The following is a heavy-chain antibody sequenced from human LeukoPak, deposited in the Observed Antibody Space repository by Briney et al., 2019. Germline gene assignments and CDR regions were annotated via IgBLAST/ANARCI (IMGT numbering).Heavy chain of an antibody. CDR1: GFTFSSYA. CDR3: AKAGCSSTSCYTDY. Sequence: GGSLRLSCAASGFTFSSYAMSWVRQAPGKGLEWVSAISGSGGSTYYADSVKGRFTISRDNSKNTLYLQMNSLRAEGTAVYYCAKAGCSSTSCYTDYWGQGTLVTVSS. CDR2: ISGSGGST. J-gene: IGHJ4*02. V-gene: IGHV3-23*01. D-gene: IGHD2-2*02.